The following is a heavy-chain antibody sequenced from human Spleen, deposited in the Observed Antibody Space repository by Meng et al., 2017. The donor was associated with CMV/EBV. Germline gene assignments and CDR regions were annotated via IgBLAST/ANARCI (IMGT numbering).Heavy chain of an antibody. D-gene: IGHD2-2*01. Sequence: SETLSLTCTVSGGSISSSSYYWGWVRQPPGKGLEWIGDIYRSGSTKYNPSLESRITISVDMSKNHFSLKLSSVTAADTAVYYCARECDTTSCYYYGMGVWGQGTTVTVSS. CDR1: GGSISSSSYY. CDR3: ARECDTTSCYYYGMGV. V-gene: IGHV4-61*03. CDR2: IYRSGST. J-gene: IGHJ6*02.